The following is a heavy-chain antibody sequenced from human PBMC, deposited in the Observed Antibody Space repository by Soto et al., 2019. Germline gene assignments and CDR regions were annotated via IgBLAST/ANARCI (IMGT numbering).Heavy chain of an antibody. D-gene: IGHD2-2*02. Sequence: GGSLRLSCVGSGFTFSTYSINWVRQAPGKGLEWVSSISSRSDIYYADSVEGRFTISRDNAKNSVSLQMNSLRAEDTAVYYCAREYTAWPLAYGLDVWGQGTTVTVSS. CDR3: AREYTAWPLAYGLDV. J-gene: IGHJ6*02. CDR1: GFTFSTYS. V-gene: IGHV3-21*01. CDR2: ISSRSDI.